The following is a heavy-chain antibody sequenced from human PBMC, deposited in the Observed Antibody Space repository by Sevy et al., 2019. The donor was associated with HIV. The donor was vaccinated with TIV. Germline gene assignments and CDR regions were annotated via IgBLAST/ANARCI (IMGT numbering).Heavy chain of an antibody. J-gene: IGHJ4*02. Sequence: SETLSLTCTVSGDSFSSYFWAWIRQPADKGLEWIGRINTSGSTNYNPSLKSRVTMSVDTSKSQFSLKVTSLTAADTAIYFCARSNWVTATNGFSKSYYFDYWGQGSLVTVSS. D-gene: IGHD7-27*01. CDR2: INTSGST. CDR3: ARSNWVTATNGFSKSYYFDY. CDR1: GDSFSSYF. V-gene: IGHV4-4*07.